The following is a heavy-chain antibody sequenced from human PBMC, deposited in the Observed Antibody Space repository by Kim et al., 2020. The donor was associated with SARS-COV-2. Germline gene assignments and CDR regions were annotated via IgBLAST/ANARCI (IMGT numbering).Heavy chain of an antibody. J-gene: IGHJ6*01. Sequence: SETLSLTCAVYGGSFSGYYWSWIRQPPGKGLEWIGEINHSGSTNYNPSLKSRVTISVDTSKNQFSLKLSSVTATDTAVYYCAGTCRGGPTPYYYYDMDVWGQGATVTVSS. V-gene: IGHV4-34*01. D-gene: IGHD3-10*01. CDR2: INHSGST. CDR1: GGSFSGYY. CDR3: AGTCRGGPTPYYYYDMDV.